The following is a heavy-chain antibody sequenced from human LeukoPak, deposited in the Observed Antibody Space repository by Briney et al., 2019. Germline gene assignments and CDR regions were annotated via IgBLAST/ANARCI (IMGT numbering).Heavy chain of an antibody. CDR2: ISYDGSNK. D-gene: IGHD3-10*01. Sequence: PGRSLRLSCAASGFTFSSYGMHWVRQAPGKGLEWVAVISYDGSNKYYADSVKGRFTISRDNSKNTLYLQMNSLRAEDTAVYYCAKSKKLWFGELSPYGMDVWGQGTTVTVSS. J-gene: IGHJ6*02. CDR1: GFTFSSYG. CDR3: AKSKKLWFGELSPYGMDV. V-gene: IGHV3-30*18.